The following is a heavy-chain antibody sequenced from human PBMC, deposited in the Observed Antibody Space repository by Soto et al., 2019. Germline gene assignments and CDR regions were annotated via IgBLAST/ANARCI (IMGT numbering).Heavy chain of an antibody. Sequence: QVQLQQWGAGLLKPSETLSLTCAVYGGSFRGYYWNWIRQSPGKGLEWIGEINHSGSTNYNPSLKSRVTISVDTSKNQFSLKLSSVTAADTAVYYCARDEPGLRFLGYWGQGTRVTVSS. V-gene: IGHV4-34*01. D-gene: IGHD3-3*01. J-gene: IGHJ4*02. CDR2: INHSGST. CDR3: ARDEPGLRFLGY. CDR1: GGSFRGYY.